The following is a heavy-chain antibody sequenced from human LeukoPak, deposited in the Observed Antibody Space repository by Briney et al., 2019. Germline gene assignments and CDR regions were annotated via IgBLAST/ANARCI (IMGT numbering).Heavy chain of an antibody. V-gene: IGHV4-59*12. Sequence: SETLSLTCTVSGGSISRYYWSWLRQAPGKGLEWLGEVVHSGSTNYNPSLKSRVTISVDKSKNQFSLRLNSVTAADTAIYYCARDQGSRSIAAAGFWGQGTLVTVSS. CDR1: GGSISRYY. J-gene: IGHJ4*02. CDR2: VVHSGST. D-gene: IGHD6-13*01. CDR3: ARDQGSRSIAAAGF.